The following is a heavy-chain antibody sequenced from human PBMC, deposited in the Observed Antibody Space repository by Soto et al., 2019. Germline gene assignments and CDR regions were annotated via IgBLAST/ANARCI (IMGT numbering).Heavy chain of an antibody. CDR3: ARVVRGVVNWFDP. D-gene: IGHD3-10*01. V-gene: IGHV1-18*04. CDR2: IATYNSNR. J-gene: IGHJ5*02. Sequence: AAVQVSCKTSGDTFTHFGLSWVRQAPGQGLEWMGWIATYNSNRNYAQKFQGRLTLTTDTSTSTAYMELKNLGYDDTAVYYCARVVRGVVNWFDPWGQGTLVTVSS. CDR1: GDTFTHFG.